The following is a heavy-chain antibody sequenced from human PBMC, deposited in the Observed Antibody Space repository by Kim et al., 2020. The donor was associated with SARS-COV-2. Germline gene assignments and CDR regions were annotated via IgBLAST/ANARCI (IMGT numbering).Heavy chain of an antibody. CDR3: ARETSGSYYRGGNWFDP. V-gene: IGHV3-30*04. D-gene: IGHD1-26*01. Sequence: GGSLRLSCAASGFTFSSYAMHWVRQAPGKGLEWVAVISYDGSNKYYADSVKGRFTISRDNSKNTLYLQMNSLRAEDTAVYYCARETSGSYYRGGNWFDPWGQGTLVTVSS. J-gene: IGHJ5*02. CDR2: ISYDGSNK. CDR1: GFTFSSYA.